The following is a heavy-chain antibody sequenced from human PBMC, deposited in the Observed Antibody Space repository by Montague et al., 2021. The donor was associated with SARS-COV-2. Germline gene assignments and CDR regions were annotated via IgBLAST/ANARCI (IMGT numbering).Heavy chain of an antibody. J-gene: IGHJ6*02. CDR3: ANFRRTQLLFGTLYYGMDV. V-gene: IGHV4-59*11. D-gene: IGHD2-2*01. Sequence: SETLSLTCTVPGGATSRHYWRWIRQTPVRRPQWIGYISYSGSTNYNPSLKSRVTISVDTSKNHFTLRLSSVTAADTAVYYCANFRRTQLLFGTLYYGMDVWGQGTTVTVSS. CDR1: GGATSRHY. CDR2: ISYSGST.